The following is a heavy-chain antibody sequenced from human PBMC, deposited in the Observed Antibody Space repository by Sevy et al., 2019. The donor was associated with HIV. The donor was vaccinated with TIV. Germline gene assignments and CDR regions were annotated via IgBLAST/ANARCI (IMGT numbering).Heavy chain of an antibody. Sequence: GGSLRLSCAAPDFTVRSNYMSWVRQAPGKGLEWVSVIYNGGSTYYADSVKGRFTISRDNSKNTLYLQMNSLRAEDTAVYYCASSSWIAVSGKFDSWGQGTLVTVSS. CDR3: ASSSWIAVSGKFDS. V-gene: IGHV3-53*01. CDR1: DFTVRSNY. CDR2: IYNGGST. J-gene: IGHJ4*02. D-gene: IGHD6-19*01.